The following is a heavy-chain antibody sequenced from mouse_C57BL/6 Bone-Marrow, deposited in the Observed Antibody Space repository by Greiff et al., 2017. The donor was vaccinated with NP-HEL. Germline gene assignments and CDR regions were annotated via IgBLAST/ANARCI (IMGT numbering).Heavy chain of an antibody. Sequence: DVMLVESGGGLVQPGGSLKLSCVASGFTFSNYWMNWVRQSPEKGLEWVAQIRLKSDTYATHYAESVKGRFTISRDDSKRSVYLTMHNLSAEDTGIYYCTGFGLRRGGGMDDWGQGTSVTGAS. CDR1: GFTFSNYW. J-gene: IGHJ4*01. CDR3: TGFGLRRGGGMDD. D-gene: IGHD2-4*01. V-gene: IGHV6-3*01. CDR2: IRLKSDTYAT.